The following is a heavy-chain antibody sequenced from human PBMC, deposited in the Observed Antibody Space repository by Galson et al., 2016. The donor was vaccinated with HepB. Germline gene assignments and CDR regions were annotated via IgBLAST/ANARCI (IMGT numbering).Heavy chain of an antibody. Sequence: SLRLSCAASGFTFSSYGMHWVRQAPGKGLEGVAVISYDGNNKYYVDSVKGRFTISRDNSKNTLDLQVDSLRADDTAVYYCAKGKGYSNGWHKPEYQIMELWGQGTTVTVSS. CDR3: AKGKGYSNGWHKPEYQIMEL. J-gene: IGHJ6*02. D-gene: IGHD6-25*01. CDR1: GFTFSSYG. V-gene: IGHV3-30*18. CDR2: ISYDGNNK.